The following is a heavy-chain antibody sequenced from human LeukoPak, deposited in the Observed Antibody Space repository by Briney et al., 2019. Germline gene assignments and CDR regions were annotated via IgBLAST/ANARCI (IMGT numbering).Heavy chain of an antibody. Sequence: PSETLSLTCTVSGGSISSSSYYWGWTRQPPGKGLEWIGSIYYSGSTYYNPSLKSRVTISVDTSKNQFSLKLSSVTAAGTAVYYCARDRSDILTGYREDYWGQGTLVTVSS. CDR3: ARDRSDILTGYREDY. V-gene: IGHV4-39*07. CDR1: GGSISSSSYY. J-gene: IGHJ4*02. D-gene: IGHD3-9*01. CDR2: IYYSGST.